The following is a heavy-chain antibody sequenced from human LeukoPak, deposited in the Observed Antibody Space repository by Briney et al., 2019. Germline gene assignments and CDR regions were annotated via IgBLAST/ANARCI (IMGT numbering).Heavy chain of an antibody. V-gene: IGHV4-61*02. CDR2: IYTSGST. Sequence: SETLSLTCTVSGGSISSGSYYWSWIRQPAGKGLEWIGRIYTSGSTNYNPSLKSRVTLSVDTSKNQFSLKLSSVTAADTAVYYCARTHSSSPGSFGYWGQGTLVTVSS. CDR1: GGSISSGSYY. D-gene: IGHD6-6*01. J-gene: IGHJ4*02. CDR3: ARTHSSSPGSFGY.